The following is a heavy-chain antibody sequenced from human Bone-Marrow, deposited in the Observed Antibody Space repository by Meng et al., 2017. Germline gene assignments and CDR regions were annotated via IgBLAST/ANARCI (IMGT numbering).Heavy chain of an antibody. CDR2: IKSKPDGETI. Sequence: EVQLLGSGGGLVQPGGSLRLSCAASGFTFSSYAMSWVRQAPGKRLEWVGRIKSKPDGETIDYAAPVKGRFTISRDDSKNTVYLQMNSLKTEDTAVYYCSGHIDYWGQGTLVTVSS. D-gene: IGHD5-12*01. CDR3: SGHIDY. J-gene: IGHJ4*02. CDR1: GFTFSSYA. V-gene: IGHV3-15*01.